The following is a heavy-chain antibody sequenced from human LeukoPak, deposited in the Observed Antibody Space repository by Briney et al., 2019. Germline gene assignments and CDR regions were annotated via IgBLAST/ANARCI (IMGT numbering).Heavy chain of an antibody. V-gene: IGHV4-59*08. J-gene: IGHJ4*02. CDR3: ARHHDYGDYVDY. CDR2: MYHSGST. CDR1: GGSISSDY. Sequence: SETLSLTCTVSGGSISSDYWSWTRQPPGKGLEWIGSMYHSGSTYYNPSLKSRVTISVDTPKNQFSLKLSSVTAADTAVYYCARHHDYGDYVDYWGQGTLVTVSS. D-gene: IGHD4-17*01.